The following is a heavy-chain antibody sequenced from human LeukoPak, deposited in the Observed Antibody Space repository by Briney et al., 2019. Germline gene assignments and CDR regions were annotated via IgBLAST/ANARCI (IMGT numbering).Heavy chain of an antibody. CDR2: IYYSGST. J-gene: IGHJ4*02. Sequence: SETLSLTCTVSGGSISSSSYYWGWIRQPPGKGLEWIGSIYYSGSTYYNPSLKSRVTISVDTSKNQFSLKLSSVTAADTAVYYCARLFTGYYLDYWGQGTLVTVSS. D-gene: IGHD3-9*01. CDR3: ARLFTGYYLDY. V-gene: IGHV4-39*01. CDR1: GGSISSSSYY.